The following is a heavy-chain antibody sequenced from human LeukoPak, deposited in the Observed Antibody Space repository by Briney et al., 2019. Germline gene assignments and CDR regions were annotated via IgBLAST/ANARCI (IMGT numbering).Heavy chain of an antibody. CDR2: FDPEDGET. Sequence: GASVKVSCKVSGYTLTELSMHWVRQAPGKGLEWMGGFDPEDGETIYAQKFQGRVTMTEDTSTDTAYMELSSLRSEDTAVYYCASIAYYYGSGSSPPLPVLRVDWFDPWGQGTLVTVSS. D-gene: IGHD3-10*01. CDR3: ASIAYYYGSGSSPPLPVLRVDWFDP. CDR1: GYTLTELS. J-gene: IGHJ5*02. V-gene: IGHV1-24*01.